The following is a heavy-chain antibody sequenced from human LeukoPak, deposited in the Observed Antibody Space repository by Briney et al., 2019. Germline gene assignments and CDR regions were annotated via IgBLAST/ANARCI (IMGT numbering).Heavy chain of an antibody. CDR3: ARGRDYGGSDY. V-gene: IGHV3-64*02. D-gene: IGHD4-23*01. J-gene: IGHJ4*02. CDR2: ISSNGGST. Sequence: GGSLRLSCAASGFTFSAYAMHWVRQAPGKGLEDVSAISSNGGSTYYADSVKGRFTISRDNSKNTLYLQMGSLRAEDMAVYYCARGRDYGGSDYWGQGTLVTVSS. CDR1: GFTFSAYA.